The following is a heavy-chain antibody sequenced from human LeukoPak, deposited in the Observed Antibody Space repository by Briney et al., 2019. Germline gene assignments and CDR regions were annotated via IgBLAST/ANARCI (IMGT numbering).Heavy chain of an antibody. CDR3: ARVDDSSGPYFDY. D-gene: IGHD3-22*01. CDR1: GGSISSYY. CDR2: IYYSGST. J-gene: IGHJ4*02. Sequence: SETLSLTCTVSGGSISSYYWGWIRQPPGKGLEWIGYIYYSGSTNYNPSLKSRVTISVDTSKNQFSLKLSSVTAADTAVYYCARVDDSSGPYFDYWGQGTLVTVSS. V-gene: IGHV4-59*01.